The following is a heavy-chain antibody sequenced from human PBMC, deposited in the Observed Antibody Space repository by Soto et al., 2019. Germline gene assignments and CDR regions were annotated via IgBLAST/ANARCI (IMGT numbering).Heavy chain of an antibody. CDR1: GGSISSYY. Sequence: QVQLQESGPGLVKPSETLSLTCTVSGGSISSYYWSWIRQPPGKGLEWIGYIYYSGSTNYNPSLKSRVTISVDTSKNQFSLKLSSVTAADTAVYYCARLGYDDAFDIWGQGTMVTVSS. J-gene: IGHJ3*02. CDR3: ARLGYDDAFDI. V-gene: IGHV4-59*08. CDR2: IYYSGST. D-gene: IGHD5-12*01.